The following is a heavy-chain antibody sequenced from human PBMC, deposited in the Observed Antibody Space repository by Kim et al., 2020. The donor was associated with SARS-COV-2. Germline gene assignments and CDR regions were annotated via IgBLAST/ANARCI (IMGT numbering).Heavy chain of an antibody. Sequence: SETLSLTCAVSGGSISSSNWWSWVRQPPGKGLEWIGEIYHSGSTNYNPSLKSRVTISVDKSKNQFSLKLSSVTAADTAVYYCARDSFQGSSWLAYYGMDVWGQGTTVTVSS. J-gene: IGHJ6*02. CDR3: ARDSFQGSSWLAYYGMDV. CDR1: GGSISSSNW. V-gene: IGHV4-4*02. D-gene: IGHD6-13*01. CDR2: IYHSGST.